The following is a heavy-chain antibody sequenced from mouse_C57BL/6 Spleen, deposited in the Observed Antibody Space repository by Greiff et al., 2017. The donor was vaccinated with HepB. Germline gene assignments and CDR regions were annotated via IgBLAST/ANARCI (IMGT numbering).Heavy chain of an antibody. J-gene: IGHJ4*01. D-gene: IGHD2-1*01. CDR2: ISNGGGST. CDR3: ARCLYYGKAMDY. V-gene: IGHV5-12*01. Sequence: EVQLVESGGGLVQPGGSLKLSCAASGFTFSDYYMYWVRQTPGRRLEWVAYISNGGGSTYYPDTVKGRFTISRDNAKNTLYLQMSRLKSEDTAMYYCARCLYYGKAMDYWGQGTSVTVSA. CDR1: GFTFSDYY.